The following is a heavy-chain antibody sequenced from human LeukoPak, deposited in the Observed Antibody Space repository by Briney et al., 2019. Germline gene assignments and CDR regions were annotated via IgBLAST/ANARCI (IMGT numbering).Heavy chain of an antibody. CDR2: IYPGDSDT. V-gene: IGHV5-51*01. Sequence: GESLKIFCKGSGPSFPSYWIAWVRQMPGKGLDWMGIIYPGDSDTRYSPSFQGQVTISADKSITTAYLQWSSLKASDTAMYYCARLNPTTATSQRSYAMDVWGQGTTVTVSS. CDR3: ARLNPTTATSQRSYAMDV. D-gene: IGHD4-17*01. J-gene: IGHJ6*02. CDR1: GPSFPSYW.